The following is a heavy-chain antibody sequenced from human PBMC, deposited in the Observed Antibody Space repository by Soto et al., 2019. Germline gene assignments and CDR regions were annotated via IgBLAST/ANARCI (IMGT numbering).Heavy chain of an antibody. Sequence: GGSLRLSCAASGFTFSSYGMHWVRQAPGKGLEWVAVISYDGSNKYYADSVKGRFTISRDNSKNTLYLQMKSLRAEDTAVYYCANGSGSYLFDYWGQGTLVTVSS. V-gene: IGHV3-30*18. CDR2: ISYDGSNK. D-gene: IGHD1-26*01. CDR3: ANGSGSYLFDY. CDR1: GFTFSSYG. J-gene: IGHJ4*02.